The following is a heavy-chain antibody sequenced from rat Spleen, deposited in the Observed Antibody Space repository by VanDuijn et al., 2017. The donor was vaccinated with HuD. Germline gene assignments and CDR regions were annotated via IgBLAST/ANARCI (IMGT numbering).Heavy chain of an antibody. Sequence: EVQLVESDGGLVQPGRSQKLSCAASGFTFRNYGMLWLRQTPTKCLAWVAAINTGGGNTYYRDFVQGRFTISRDNANNTQNLQMNSLRSEDTATYYGVRLYNNHGYWYFDFWGPGTMVTVSS. D-gene: IGHD1-5*01. V-gene: IGHV5S14*01. CDR2: INTGGGNT. CDR3: VRLYNNHGYWYFDF. J-gene: IGHJ1*01. CDR1: GFTFRNYG.